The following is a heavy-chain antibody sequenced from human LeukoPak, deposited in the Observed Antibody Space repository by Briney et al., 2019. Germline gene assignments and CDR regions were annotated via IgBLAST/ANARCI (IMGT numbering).Heavy chain of an antibody. CDR3: ARAYDGSGNLDY. V-gene: IGHV1-46*01. Sequence: ASVKVSCKASGYTFTNYYIHWVRHAPGQGLEWMGIINPSGGGTSYAQKFQGRLTMTRDTSINTAYMELSRLRSDDTAVYYCARAYDGSGNLDYWGQGTLVTVSS. CDR2: INPSGGGT. D-gene: IGHD3-22*01. J-gene: IGHJ4*02. CDR1: GYTFTNYY.